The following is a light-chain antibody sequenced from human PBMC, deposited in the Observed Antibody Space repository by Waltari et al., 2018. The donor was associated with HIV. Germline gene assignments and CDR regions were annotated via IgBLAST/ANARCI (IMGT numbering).Light chain of an antibody. V-gene: IGLV3-25*03. Sequence: SDELTQPPSVSVSPGQTARITCSGDAFARQYAYWYQQKPGQAPVLLIYKDYEMPLGIPERFSGSSSGTTVTLTISGVQADDEADYYCQSADSSGSSVVFGGGTKLTVL. CDR1: AFARQY. J-gene: IGLJ2*01. CDR3: QSADSSGSSVV. CDR2: KDY.